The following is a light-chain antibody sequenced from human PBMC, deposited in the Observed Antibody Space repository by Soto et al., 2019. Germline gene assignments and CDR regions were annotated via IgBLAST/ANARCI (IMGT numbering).Light chain of an antibody. J-gene: IGKJ1*01. CDR3: QQQRT. CDR2: GAS. CDR1: QSVSSSY. V-gene: IGKV3-20*01. Sequence: NVLTQSPGSLSLSPGERATLSCRASQSVSSSYLAWYQQNPGQAPRLLIYGASSRATGIPDRFSGSGSGTDFTLTISRLEPEDVAVYYCQQQRTFGQCTKV.